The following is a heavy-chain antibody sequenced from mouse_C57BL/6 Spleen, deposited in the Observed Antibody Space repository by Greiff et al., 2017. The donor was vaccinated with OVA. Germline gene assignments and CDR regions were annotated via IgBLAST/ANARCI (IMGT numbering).Heavy chain of an antibody. J-gene: IGHJ2*01. CDR2: IDPEDGET. CDR1: GFNIKDYY. D-gene: IGHD1-1*01. Sequence: EVKLQQSGAELVKPGASVKLSCTASGFNIKDYYMHWVKQRTEQGLEWIGRIDPEDGETKYAPKFQGKATITADTSSNTAYLQLSSLTSEDTAVYYCARSPITTVVPHYFDYWGQGTTLTVSS. CDR3: ARSPITTVVPHYFDY. V-gene: IGHV14-2*01.